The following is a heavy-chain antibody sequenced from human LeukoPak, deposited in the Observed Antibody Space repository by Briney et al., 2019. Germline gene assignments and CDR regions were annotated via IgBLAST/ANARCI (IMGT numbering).Heavy chain of an antibody. CDR1: GLSFSSLW. V-gene: IGHV3-7*03. CDR2: IKEDGSEK. Sequence: GGSLRLSCVASGLSFSSLWMSWVRQAPGKGLEWVANIKEDGSEKYYVDSVKGRFTISRDNSRNSVFLQMNSLRPEDTALYHCAKEVDCPSDCLFFHSWGQGTLVTVSS. D-gene: IGHD2-21*02. CDR3: AKEVDCPSDCLFFHS. J-gene: IGHJ4*02.